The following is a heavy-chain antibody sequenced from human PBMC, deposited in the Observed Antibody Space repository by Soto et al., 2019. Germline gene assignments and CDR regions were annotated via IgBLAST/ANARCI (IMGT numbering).Heavy chain of an antibody. D-gene: IGHD2-15*01. CDR2: IYHSGST. CDR3: ARYCSGGSCYPYGMDV. CDR1: GGSISSGGYS. J-gene: IGHJ6*02. Sequence: PSETLSLTCAVSGGSISSGGYSWSWIRQPPGKGLEWIGYIYHSGSTYYNPSLKSRVTISVDRSKNQFSLKLSSVTAADTAVYYCARYCSGGSCYPYGMDVWGQGTTVTAP. V-gene: IGHV4-30-2*01.